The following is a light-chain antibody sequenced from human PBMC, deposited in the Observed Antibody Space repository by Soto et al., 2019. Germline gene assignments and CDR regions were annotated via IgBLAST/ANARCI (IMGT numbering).Light chain of an antibody. CDR2: DVS. J-gene: IGLJ2*01. Sequence: QSALTQPASVSGSPGQSITISCTGTSSDVGGYNYVSWYQQHPGKAPKLMIYDVSNRPSGVSNRFSGSKSGNTASLTISGLQAEDEAEYYCNSYTSSGTVIFGGGTKLTVL. V-gene: IGLV2-14*01. CDR1: SSDVGGYNY. CDR3: NSYTSSGTVI.